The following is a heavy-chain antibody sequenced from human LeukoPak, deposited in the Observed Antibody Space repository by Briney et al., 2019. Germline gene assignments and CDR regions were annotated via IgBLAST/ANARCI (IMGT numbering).Heavy chain of an antibody. CDR3: ATHRSSWYFDY. CDR2: INPNSGGA. J-gene: IGHJ4*02. D-gene: IGHD6-13*01. V-gene: IGHV1-2*02. Sequence: ASVKVSCKASGYTFTGYYMHWVRQAPGQGLEWMGWINPNSGGANYAQKFQGRVTITRDTSNSTAYMEVSRLRSDDTAVYYCATHRSSWYFDYWGQGTLVTVSS. CDR1: GYTFTGYY.